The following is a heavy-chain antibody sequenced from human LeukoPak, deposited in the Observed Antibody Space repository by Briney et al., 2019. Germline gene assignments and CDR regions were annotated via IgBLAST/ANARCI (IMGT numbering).Heavy chain of an antibody. CDR1: GGSFSGYY. V-gene: IGHV4-34*01. CDR3: ARFIVVVTATAFDI. Sequence: SETLSLTCAVYGGSFSGYYWSWIRQPPGKGLVWIGEINHSGSTNYNPSLKSRVTISVDTSKNQFSLKLSSVTAADTAVYYCARFIVVVTATAFDIWGQGTMVTVSS. CDR2: INHSGST. J-gene: IGHJ3*02. D-gene: IGHD2-21*02.